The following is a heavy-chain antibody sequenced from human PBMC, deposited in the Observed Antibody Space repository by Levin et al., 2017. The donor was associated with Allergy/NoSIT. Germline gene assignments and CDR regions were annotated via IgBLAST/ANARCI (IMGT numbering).Heavy chain of an antibody. CDR2: MNPNSGNT. CDR3: ARGGSSRARGTYYDFWSGYYTGIFGNPT. Sequence: GASVKVSCKASGYTFTSYDINWVRQATGQGLEWMGWMNPNSGNTGYAQKFQGRVTMTRNTSISTAYMELSSLRSEDTAVYYCARGGSSRARGTYYDFWSGYYTGIFGNPTWGQGTLVTVSS. D-gene: IGHD3-3*01. J-gene: IGHJ5*02. CDR1: GYTFTSYD. V-gene: IGHV1-8*01.